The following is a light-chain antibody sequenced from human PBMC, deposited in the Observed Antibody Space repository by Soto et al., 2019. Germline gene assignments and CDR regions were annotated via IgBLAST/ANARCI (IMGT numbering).Light chain of an antibody. V-gene: IGLV2-14*01. CDR1: SSDIGASNF. CDR2: EAT. Sequence: QSALTQPPSVSGSPGQSITVSCTGTSSDIGASNFVSWYQHLPGRAPKVIIFEATNRPSGVSDRFSGSKAGITASLNISGLQADDEGEYFCISYKTDDTFVFGTGTKVTVL. J-gene: IGLJ1*01. CDR3: ISYKTDDTFV.